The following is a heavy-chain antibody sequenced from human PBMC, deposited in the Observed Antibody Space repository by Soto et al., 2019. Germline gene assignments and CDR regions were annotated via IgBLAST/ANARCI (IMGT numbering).Heavy chain of an antibody. Sequence: GGSLRLSCAASGFTFSSYSMNWVRQAPGKGLEWVSSISSSSSYIYYADSVKGRFTISRDNAKNSLYLQMNSLRAEDTAVYYGARATLTDTRISIAAAGTNWFDPWGQGTLVTVSS. D-gene: IGHD6-13*01. V-gene: IGHV3-21*01. CDR3: ARATLTDTRISIAAAGTNWFDP. J-gene: IGHJ5*02. CDR1: GFTFSSYS. CDR2: ISSSSSYI.